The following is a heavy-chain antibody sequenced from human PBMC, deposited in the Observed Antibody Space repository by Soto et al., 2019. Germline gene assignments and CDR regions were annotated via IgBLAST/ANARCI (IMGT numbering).Heavy chain of an antibody. CDR1: GGSFSSYY. CDR2: VNHSGST. V-gene: IGHV4-34*01. Sequence: PSQTLSLTCAVYGGSFSSYYWNWIRQPPGKGREYIGVVNHSGSTNYNPSLKSRVTISVDTSKNQFSLKMSAVTAADTAVYYCARGRYSGYDVFKDYRYYGLDVWGQGTTVPVSS. D-gene: IGHD5-12*01. J-gene: IGHJ6*02. CDR3: ARGRYSGYDVFKDYRYYGLDV.